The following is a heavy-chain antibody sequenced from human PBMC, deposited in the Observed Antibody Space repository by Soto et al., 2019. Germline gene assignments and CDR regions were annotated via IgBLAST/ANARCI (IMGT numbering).Heavy chain of an antibody. CDR2: INPNSGGT. J-gene: IGHJ6*02. CDR3: ARGEDIVVVPAAIGPYYYYGMDV. D-gene: IGHD2-2*01. V-gene: IGHV1-2*04. Sequence: ASVKVSCKASGYTFTGYYMHWVRQAPGQGLEWMGWINPNSGGTNYAQKFQGWVTMTRDTSISTAYMELSRLRSDDTAVYYCARGEDIVVVPAAIGPYYYYGMDVWGQGTTVTVSS. CDR1: GYTFTGYY.